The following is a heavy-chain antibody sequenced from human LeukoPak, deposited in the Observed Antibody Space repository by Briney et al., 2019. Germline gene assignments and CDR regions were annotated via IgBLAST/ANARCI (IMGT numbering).Heavy chain of an antibody. CDR2: IYPNSGDT. J-gene: IGHJ4*02. CDR3: ARDDYSNYPADY. CDR1: GYTFTGYY. D-gene: IGHD4-11*01. Sequence: ASVKVSCKASGYTFTGYYMHWVRQPPGQGLEWMGWIYPNSGDTNYAQNFQGRVTMTRDTSVSTAYMELSRLRSDDTAVYYCARDDYSNYPADYWGQGTLVTVSS. V-gene: IGHV1-2*02.